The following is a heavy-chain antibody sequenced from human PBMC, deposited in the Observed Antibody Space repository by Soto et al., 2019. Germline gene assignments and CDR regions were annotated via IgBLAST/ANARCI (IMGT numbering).Heavy chain of an antibody. Sequence: QITLKESGPTLVKPTQTLTLTCTFSGFSLSTSGVGVGWIRQPPGKALEWLAVIYWDDDKRYSPSLTSRLTITKDTSKNQVVLTMTNMDPVDTATYYCAHVLVVVANYGIDVWGQGTTVTVSS. D-gene: IGHD2-15*01. CDR1: GFSLSTSGVG. CDR2: IYWDDDK. J-gene: IGHJ6*02. CDR3: AHVLVVVANYGIDV. V-gene: IGHV2-5*02.